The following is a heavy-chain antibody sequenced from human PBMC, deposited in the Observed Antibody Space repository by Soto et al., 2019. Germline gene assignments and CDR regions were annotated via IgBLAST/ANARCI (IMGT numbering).Heavy chain of an antibody. CDR1: GGSISSYY. V-gene: IGHV4-4*07. CDR3: ARTSIAARPYGSSWYPLFDY. J-gene: IGHJ4*02. D-gene: IGHD6-13*01. Sequence: SETLSLTCTVSGGSISSYYWSWIRQPAGKGLEWIGRIYTSGSTNYNPSLKSRVTMSVDTSKNQFSLRLSSVTAADTAVYYCARTSIAARPYGSSWYPLFDYWGQGTLVTVSS. CDR2: IYTSGST.